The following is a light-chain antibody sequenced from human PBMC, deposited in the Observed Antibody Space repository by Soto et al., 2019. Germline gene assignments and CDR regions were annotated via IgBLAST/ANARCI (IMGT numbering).Light chain of an antibody. V-gene: IGKV3-15*01. J-gene: IGKJ5*01. CDR2: GAS. CDR1: QSVSSS. CDR3: QQRSNWPPSIT. Sequence: EIVMTQSPATLSVSPGERATLSCRASQSVSSSLAWYQQKPGQAPRLLIYGASARATGFPARFSASGSGTEFTLTISSLQSEDFAVYYCQQRSNWPPSITFGQGTRLEIK.